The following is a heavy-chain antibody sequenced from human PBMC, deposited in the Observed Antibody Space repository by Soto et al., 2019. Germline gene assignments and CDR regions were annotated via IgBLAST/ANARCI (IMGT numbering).Heavy chain of an antibody. CDR3: AKDGSGRWAMDA. CDR1: GFMFTNYS. J-gene: IGHJ6*02. V-gene: IGHV3-23*01. Sequence: EVQLLESGGGLVQPGGSLRLSCAASGFMFTNYSMRWVRQAPGKGLEWVSTITGRGSHAYYADSVKGRFTISNDISKSTLFLHMNSVSAEDTAVYYCAKDGSGRWAMDAWGQGTTVTVSS. D-gene: IGHD3-10*01. CDR2: ITGRGSHA.